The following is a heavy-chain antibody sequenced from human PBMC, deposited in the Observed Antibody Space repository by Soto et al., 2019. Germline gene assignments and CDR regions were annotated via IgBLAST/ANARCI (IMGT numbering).Heavy chain of an antibody. Sequence: SLTLSCASSGFTFSGSAMHRGRQASGKGMEWVGRIRSKANSYATAYAASVKGRFTISRDDSKNTAYLQMNSLKTEDTAVYYCTRQNYGGNPKGYYYGMDVWGQGTTVTVSS. CDR2: IRSKANSYAT. CDR3: TRQNYGGNPKGYYYGMDV. V-gene: IGHV3-73*01. J-gene: IGHJ6*02. CDR1: GFTFSGSA. D-gene: IGHD2-15*01.